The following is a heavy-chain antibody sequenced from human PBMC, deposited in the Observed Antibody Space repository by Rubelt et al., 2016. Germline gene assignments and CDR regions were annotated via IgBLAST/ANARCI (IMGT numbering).Heavy chain of an antibody. CDR1: GFTFRTYW. D-gene: IGHD6-25*01. Sequence: EVQLVESGGGLVQPGGSLRLSCAVSGFTFRTYWMHWVRQPPGKGLVWVSRIKNDGTATTYADSVKGRFTISRDNAKNTVYLQMNSLRAEDTAIYYCAREETSRSGQDYWGQGTLVTVSS. V-gene: IGHV3-74*03. J-gene: IGHJ4*02. CDR3: AREETSRSGQDY. CDR2: IKNDGTAT.